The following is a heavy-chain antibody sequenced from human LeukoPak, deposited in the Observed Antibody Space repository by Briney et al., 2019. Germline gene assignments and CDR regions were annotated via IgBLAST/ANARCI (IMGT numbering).Heavy chain of an antibody. V-gene: IGHV4-39*01. CDR2: IYYSGNT. J-gene: IGHJ4*02. CDR3: AKSGGSGLIDY. Sequence: SETLSLTCTVSGVSISSAAYYWGWLRQPPGKGLEWIGNIYYSGNTYYNASLNSRVTISIDASKSQFSLKLSSVTATDTAVYYCAKSGGSGLIDYWGQGTLVTVSS. D-gene: IGHD1-26*01. CDR1: GVSISSAAYY.